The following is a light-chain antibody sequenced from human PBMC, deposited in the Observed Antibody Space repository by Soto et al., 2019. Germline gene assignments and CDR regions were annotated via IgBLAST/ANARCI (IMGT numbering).Light chain of an antibody. CDR2: EVS. CDR1: SSDVGGYNY. CDR3: SSYTTSTTLV. Sequence: QSALTQPASVSGSPGQSITISCTGNSSDVGGYNYVSWYQHHPGKAPKLMIHEVSNRPSGVSNRFSGSKSGNTASLTISGLQAEDEADYYCSSYTTSTTLVFGGGTKLTVL. J-gene: IGLJ2*01. V-gene: IGLV2-14*01.